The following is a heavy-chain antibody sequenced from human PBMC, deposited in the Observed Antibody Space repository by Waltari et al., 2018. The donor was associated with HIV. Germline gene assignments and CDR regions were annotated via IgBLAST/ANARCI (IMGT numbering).Heavy chain of an antibody. D-gene: IGHD6-19*01. CDR1: RFTFSSYA. Sequence: QVQLVESGGGVVQPGRSLRLYCAASRFTFSSYAMHWVRQAPGKGLEWGAVISYYGDNKYYADSVKGRFTISRDNSKNTLYLQMNSLRAEDTAVYYCAKGASGWSPGYWGQGTLVTVSS. CDR2: ISYYGDNK. J-gene: IGHJ4*02. V-gene: IGHV3-30*18. CDR3: AKGASGWSPGY.